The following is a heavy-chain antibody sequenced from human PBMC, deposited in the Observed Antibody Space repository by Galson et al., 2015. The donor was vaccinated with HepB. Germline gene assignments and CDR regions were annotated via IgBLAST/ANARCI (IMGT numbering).Heavy chain of an antibody. Sequence: SLRLSCAASGFTFSNAWMSWVRQAPGKGLEWVGRIKSKTDGGTTDYAAPVKGRFTISRDDSKNTLYLQMNSLKTEDTAVYYCTTDEGQQLGYDAFDIWGQGTMVTVSS. V-gene: IGHV3-15*01. D-gene: IGHD6-13*01. CDR3: TTDEGQQLGYDAFDI. CDR1: GFTFSNAW. CDR2: IKSKTDGGTT. J-gene: IGHJ3*02.